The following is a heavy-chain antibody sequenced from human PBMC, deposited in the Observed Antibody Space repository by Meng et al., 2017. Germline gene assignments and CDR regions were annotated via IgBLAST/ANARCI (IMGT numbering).Heavy chain of an antibody. CDR1: GYTFTGYY. V-gene: IGHV1-2*02. CDR2: INPNSGGT. Sequence: GGSLRLSCKASGYTFTGYYMHWVRQAPGQGLEWMGWINPNSGGTSSAQRFQGRVTMTRDTSISTAYMELSSLRSDDTAVYYCARDRSHDYWGQGTLVTVSS. J-gene: IGHJ4*02. CDR3: ARDRSHDY.